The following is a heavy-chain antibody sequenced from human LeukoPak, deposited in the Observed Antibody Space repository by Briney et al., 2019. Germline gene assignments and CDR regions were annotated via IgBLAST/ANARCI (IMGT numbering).Heavy chain of an antibody. V-gene: IGHV4-30-4*01. J-gene: IGHJ4*02. CDR2: IYYGGST. CDR1: GGSISSGDYY. D-gene: IGHD5-24*01. CDR3: ARGIVVGRWLQSINYFDY. Sequence: PSETLSLTCTVSGGSISSGDYYWSWIRQPPGKGLEWIGYIYYGGSTNYNPSLKSRVTISVDTSKNQFSLKLSSVTAADTAVYYCARGIVVGRWLQSINYFDYWGQGTLVTVSS.